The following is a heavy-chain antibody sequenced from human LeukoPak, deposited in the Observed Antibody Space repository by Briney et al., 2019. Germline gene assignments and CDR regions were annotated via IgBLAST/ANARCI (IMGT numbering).Heavy chain of an antibody. CDR3: AGESGGSRGYSYGFDY. J-gene: IGHJ4*02. Sequence: SETLSLTCAVSGGSFSGYYWSWIRQPPGKGLEWIGEINHSGSTNYNPSLKSRVTISVDTSKNQFSLKLSSVTAADTAVYYCAGESGGSRGYSYGFDYWGQGTLVTASS. CDR2: INHSGST. CDR1: GGSFSGYY. D-gene: IGHD5-18*01. V-gene: IGHV4-34*01.